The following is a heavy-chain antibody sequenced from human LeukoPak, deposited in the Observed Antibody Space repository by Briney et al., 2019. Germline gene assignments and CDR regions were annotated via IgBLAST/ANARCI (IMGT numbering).Heavy chain of an antibody. Sequence: GGSLRLSCAASGFTFSSYSMNWVRQAPGKGLEWVSSISSSSSYIYYADSVKGRFTISRDNAKNSLYLQMNSLRAEDTAVYYCARYCSGGSCNSYYYYGMDVWGQGTTVTVSS. CDR1: GFTFSSYS. CDR2: ISSSSSYI. V-gene: IGHV3-21*01. D-gene: IGHD2-15*01. J-gene: IGHJ6*02. CDR3: ARYCSGGSCNSYYYYGMDV.